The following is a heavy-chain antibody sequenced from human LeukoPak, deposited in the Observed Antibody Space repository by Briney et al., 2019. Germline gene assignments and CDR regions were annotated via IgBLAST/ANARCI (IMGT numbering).Heavy chain of an antibody. CDR3: AKERLKSSSWYTWTYYYGRAV. CDR1: GFTFSSYG. V-gene: IGHV3-30*18. Sequence: GGSLRLSCAASGFTFSSYGMHWVRQAPGKGLEWVAVISYDGSNKYYADSVKGRFTISRDNSKNTLYLQMNSLRAEDTAVYYCAKERLKSSSWYTWTYYYGRAVWGQGTTVPVPS. J-gene: IGHJ6*02. CDR2: ISYDGSNK. D-gene: IGHD6-13*01.